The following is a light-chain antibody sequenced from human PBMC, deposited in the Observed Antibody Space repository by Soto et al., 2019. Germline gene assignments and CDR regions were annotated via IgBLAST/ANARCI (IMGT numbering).Light chain of an antibody. Sequence: QSLLTQPPSVSGAPGQRVTISCTGSSSNFGAGYDVHWYQQLPGTAPKLLIYGNSNRPSGVPDRFSGSKSGTSASLAITGLQAEDEADYYCQSYDSSRSGGVFGTGTQVTAL. J-gene: IGLJ1*01. V-gene: IGLV1-40*01. CDR2: GNS. CDR1: SSNFGAGYD. CDR3: QSYDSSRSGGV.